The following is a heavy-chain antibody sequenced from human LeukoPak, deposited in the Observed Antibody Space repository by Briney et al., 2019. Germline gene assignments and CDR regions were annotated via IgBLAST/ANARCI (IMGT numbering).Heavy chain of an antibody. Sequence: GGSLRLSCAASGFTFGSYEMNWVRQAPGKGLEWVAYIGTVISTTYYADSVKGRFTVSRDDAKSSLYLQMSSLRAEDTDIYYCVRSVYDLRGKRVVPGLDYWGQGTLVTVSS. CDR2: IGTVISTT. CDR3: VRSVYDLRGKRVVPGLDY. CDR1: GFTFGSYE. D-gene: IGHD5/OR15-5a*01. V-gene: IGHV3-48*03. J-gene: IGHJ4*02.